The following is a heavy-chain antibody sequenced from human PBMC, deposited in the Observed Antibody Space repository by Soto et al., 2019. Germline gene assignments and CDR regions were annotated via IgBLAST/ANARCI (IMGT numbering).Heavy chain of an antibody. V-gene: IGHV4-34*01. CDR1: GGSFSGYY. J-gene: IGHJ5*02. Sequence: SETLSLTCAVYGGSFSGYYWCCIRQPPGKGLEWIGEINHSGSTNYNPSLKSRVTISVDTSKNQFSLKLSSVTAADTAVYYCARGRDSSSSKRPSSFDPSGKRPL. D-gene: IGHD6-6*01. CDR3: ARGRDSSSSKRPSSFDP. CDR2: INHSGST.